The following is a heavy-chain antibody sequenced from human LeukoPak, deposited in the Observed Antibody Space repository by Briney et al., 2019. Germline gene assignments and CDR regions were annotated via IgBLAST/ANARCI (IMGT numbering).Heavy chain of an antibody. J-gene: IGHJ4*02. D-gene: IGHD2-8*01. Sequence: SETLSLTCTVSGASISSYYWTWIRQPPGKGLEWIGYIHYSGTTNYNPSLNSRVTIGIDTSKSQFFLTLSSVTAADTAVYYCTREKTYCTTSTCDFSLDYWGQGTLVTVSS. CDR1: GASISSYY. CDR3: TREKTYCTTSTCDFSLDY. CDR2: IHYSGTT. V-gene: IGHV4-59*01.